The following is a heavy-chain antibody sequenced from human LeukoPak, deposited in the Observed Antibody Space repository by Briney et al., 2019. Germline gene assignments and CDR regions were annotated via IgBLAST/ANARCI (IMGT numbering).Heavy chain of an antibody. CDR3: ATNSDAFDI. J-gene: IGHJ3*02. CDR2: MNPNSGNT. CDR1: GYTFTSYD. D-gene: IGHD4/OR15-4a*01. V-gene: IGHV1-8*01. Sequence: ASVKVSCKASGYTFTSYDINWVRQATGQGLEWMGWMNPNSGNTGYAQKFQGRVSMTRNTSISTAYMELSSLRSEDTAMYYRATNSDAFDIWGQGTMVTVSS.